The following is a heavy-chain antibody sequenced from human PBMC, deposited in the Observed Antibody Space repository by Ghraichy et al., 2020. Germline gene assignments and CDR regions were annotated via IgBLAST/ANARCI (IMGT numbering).Heavy chain of an antibody. D-gene: IGHD2-15*01. CDR2: IYYSGST. J-gene: IGHJ5*02. V-gene: IGHV4-39*01. CDR3: ARLNWCSGGSCYPAPYLPHWFDP. Sequence: SETLSLTCTVSGGSISSSSYYWGWIRQPPGKGLEWIGSIYYSGSTYYNPSLKSRVTISVDTSKNQFSLKLSSVTAADTAVYYCARLNWCSGGSCYPAPYLPHWFDPWGQGTLVTVSS. CDR1: GGSISSSSYY.